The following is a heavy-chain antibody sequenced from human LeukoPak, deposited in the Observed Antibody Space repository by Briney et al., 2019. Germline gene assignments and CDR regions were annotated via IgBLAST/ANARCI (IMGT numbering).Heavy chain of an antibody. CDR1: GFDFGDFA. D-gene: IGHD1-1*01. CDR3: TRDHRDDWNPGYYFDF. CDR2: IKTKVYGGTT. J-gene: IGHJ4*02. Sequence: GGSLRLSCAVSGFDFGDFAMNWVRQAPGQGLEWVGFIKTKVYGGTTEYAASVKGRFIISRDDSKAIAYLQMNDLKPEDTAVYYCTRDHRDDWNPGYYFDFWGQGTLVTVSS. V-gene: IGHV3-49*04.